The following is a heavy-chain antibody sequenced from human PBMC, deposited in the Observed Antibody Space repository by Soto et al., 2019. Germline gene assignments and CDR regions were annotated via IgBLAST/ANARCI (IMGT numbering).Heavy chain of an antibody. J-gene: IGHJ4*02. D-gene: IGHD4-17*01. Sequence: NPSETLSLTCTVSGGSISSYYWSWIRQPPGKGLEWIGYIYYSGSTNYNPSLKSRVTISVDTSKNQFSLKLSSVTAADTAVYYCARDNHDYGDFYFDYWGQGTLVTVSS. CDR3: ARDNHDYGDFYFDY. CDR1: GGSISSYY. V-gene: IGHV4-59*01. CDR2: IYYSGST.